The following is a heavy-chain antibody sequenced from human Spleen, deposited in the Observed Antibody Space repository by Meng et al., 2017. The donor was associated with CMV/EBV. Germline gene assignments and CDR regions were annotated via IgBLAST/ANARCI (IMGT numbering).Heavy chain of an antibody. CDR2: TYYSGTT. J-gene: IGHJ4*02. Sequence: SETLSLTCTVSGGSISSSSNYWGWIRQPPGKGLEWIGSTYYSGTTYYNPSLKSRVTISVDTSKNQVSLKLSSVTAADTAVYYCARDLTEGYNWNYFDYWGQGTLVTVSS. V-gene: IGHV4-39*07. D-gene: IGHD1-20*01. CDR3: ARDLTEGYNWNYFDY. CDR1: GGSISSSSNY.